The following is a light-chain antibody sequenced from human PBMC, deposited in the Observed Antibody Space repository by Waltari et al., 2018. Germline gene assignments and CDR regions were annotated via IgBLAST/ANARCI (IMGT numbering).Light chain of an antibody. CDR2: GAS. J-gene: IGKJ5*01. CDR3: QQRSNWPPT. V-gene: IGKV3D-20*02. CDR1: QSVSSSY. Sequence: EIVLTQSPGTLSLSPGERATLSCRASQSVSSSYLAWYQQKPGQAPRVLIHGASNRATGIPDRFSGSGSGTDFTLTISRLEPEDFAVYYCQQRSNWPPTFGQGTRLEIK.